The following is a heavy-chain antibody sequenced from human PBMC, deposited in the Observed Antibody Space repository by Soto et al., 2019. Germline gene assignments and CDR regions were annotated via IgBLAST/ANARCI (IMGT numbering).Heavy chain of an antibody. Sequence: QVQLMQSGAEVKKPGSSVQVSCTASGGTFSNFAISWVRQAPGQGLEWMGVTITETDTTKYAQKFQGRVVISADKSTTTSFLDLSGLTPDDKAVYYCARTSMTRIDYWGQGTLVTVSS. CDR1: GGTFSNFA. D-gene: IGHD4-17*01. CDR2: TITETDTT. CDR3: ARTSMTRIDY. V-gene: IGHV1-69*06. J-gene: IGHJ4*02.